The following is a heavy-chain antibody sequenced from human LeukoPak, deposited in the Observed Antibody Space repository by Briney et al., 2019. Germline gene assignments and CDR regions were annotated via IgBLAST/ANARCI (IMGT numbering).Heavy chain of an antibody. V-gene: IGHV1-69*04. CDR1: GYTFTGYY. J-gene: IGHJ4*02. Sequence: SVKVSCKASGYTFTGYYMHWVRQAPGQGLEWMGRIIPILGIANYAQKFQGRVTITADKSTSTAYMELSSLRSEDTAVYYCARDRPGRDGYKIDYWGQGTLVTVSS. CDR2: IIPILGIA. CDR3: ARDRPGRDGYKIDY. D-gene: IGHD5-24*01.